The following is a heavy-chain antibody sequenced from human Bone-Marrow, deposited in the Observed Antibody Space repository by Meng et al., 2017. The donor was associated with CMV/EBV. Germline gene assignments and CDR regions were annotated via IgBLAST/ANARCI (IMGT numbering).Heavy chain of an antibody. CDR1: GFSLNSNGIG. CDR2: IYWDGDK. J-gene: IGHJ4*02. V-gene: IGHV2-5*02. Sequence: HITLKESGPALLKPTQTLTLTCTFSGFSLNSNGIGVGWIRQPPGKALEWLALIYWDGDKRYSPSLKSRLTITKDTSNNQVVLTMTNMGPVDTATYFCAHRPTEGLFDYWGQGTLVTVSS. CDR3: AHRPTEGLFDY.